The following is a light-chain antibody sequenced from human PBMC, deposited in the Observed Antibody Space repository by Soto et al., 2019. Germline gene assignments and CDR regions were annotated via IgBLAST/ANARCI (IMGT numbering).Light chain of an antibody. Sequence: EIVLTQSPGTLSLSPGERATLSCRASQSVSSTDFAWYQQKRGPSPRLLLYGSSSRASGIPYRFSGSGSGTAFPLTIRRLEPEDFALYYCHLYGSTDTFGQGAELEIK. CDR2: GSS. V-gene: IGKV3-20*01. J-gene: IGKJ2*01. CDR3: HLYGSTDT. CDR1: QSVSSTD.